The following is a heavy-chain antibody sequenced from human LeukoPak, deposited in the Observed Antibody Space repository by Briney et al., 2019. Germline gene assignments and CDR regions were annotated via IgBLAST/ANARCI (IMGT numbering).Heavy chain of an antibody. Sequence: GGSLRLSCVASEFTFSSYSMNWVRQAPGKGLEWVSYISSSSSTIYYADSVKGRFTISRDNAKNTVYLQMNSLRVDDTAVYYCARRDIVVVVSASDYWGQGTLVTVSS. CDR1: EFTFSSYS. CDR3: ARRDIVVVVSASDY. V-gene: IGHV3-48*01. J-gene: IGHJ4*02. D-gene: IGHD2-15*01. CDR2: ISSSSSTI.